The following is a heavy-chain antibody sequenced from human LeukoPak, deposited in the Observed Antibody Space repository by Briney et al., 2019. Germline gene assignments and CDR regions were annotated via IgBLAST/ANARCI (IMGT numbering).Heavy chain of an antibody. CDR1: GYTFTSYG. CDR3: ARATHCTNGVCYEWFDP. J-gene: IGHJ5*02. D-gene: IGHD2-8*01. CDR2: ISAYNGNT. Sequence: ASVKVSCKASGYTFTSYGISWVRQAPGQGLEWMGWISAYNGNTNYAQKLQGRVTMTTDTSTSTAYVELRSLRSDDTAVYYCARATHCTNGVCYEWFDPWGQGTLVTVSS. V-gene: IGHV1-18*01.